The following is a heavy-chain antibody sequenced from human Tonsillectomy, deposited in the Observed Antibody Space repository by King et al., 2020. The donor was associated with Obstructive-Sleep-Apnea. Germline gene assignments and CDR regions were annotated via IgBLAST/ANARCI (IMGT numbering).Heavy chain of an antibody. V-gene: IGHV3-23*04. Sequence: VQLVESGGGLVQPGGSLRLSCAASGFTFSSYAMSWVRQAPGKGLEWVSAIGGSGGRAYDGDSVKGRFTISRDNSKNTLYLQMNSLRAEDTAVYYCANFYYYSSYWGQGTLVTVSS. CDR3: ANFYYYSSY. D-gene: IGHD3-22*01. J-gene: IGHJ4*02. CDR2: IGGSGGRA. CDR1: GFTFSSYA.